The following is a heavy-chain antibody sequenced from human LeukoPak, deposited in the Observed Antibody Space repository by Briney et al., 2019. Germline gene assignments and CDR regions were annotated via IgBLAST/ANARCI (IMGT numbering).Heavy chain of an antibody. Sequence: QSGGSLRLSCAASGFTFSSYAMHWVRQAPGKGLEWVAVISYDGSNKYYADSVKGRFTISRDNSKNTLYLQMNSLRPEDTAVYYCAREAEAFDIWGQGTMVTVSS. V-gene: IGHV3-30-3*01. J-gene: IGHJ3*02. CDR1: GFTFSSYA. CDR3: AREAEAFDI. CDR2: ISYDGSNK.